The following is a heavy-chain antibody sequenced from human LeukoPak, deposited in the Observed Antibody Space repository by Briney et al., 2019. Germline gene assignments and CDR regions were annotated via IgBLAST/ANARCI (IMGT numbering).Heavy chain of an antibody. J-gene: IGHJ2*01. CDR3: ARPYYDSSGYYFNWYFDL. V-gene: IGHV4-59*08. CDR2: ICYSGNT. CDR1: GGSIRSYY. D-gene: IGHD3-22*01. Sequence: SETLSLTCTVSGGSIRSYYWNWIRQPPGKGLEWIGYICYSGNTNYNPSLKSRVTISVDTSKNQFSLKLSSVTAADTAVYYCARPYYDSSGYYFNWYFDLWGRGTLVTVSS.